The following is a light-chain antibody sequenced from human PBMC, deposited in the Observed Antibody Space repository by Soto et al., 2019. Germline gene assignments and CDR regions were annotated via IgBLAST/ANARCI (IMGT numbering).Light chain of an antibody. Sequence: IVMTQSPATLSLSPGERATLSCRASQSISSNLAWYQQKPGQPPRLLIYGASTRATGIPARFSGSGSGTDFTLTIISLEPEDFAIYYCQQRSNLLTFGGGTNVDIK. J-gene: IGKJ4*01. CDR2: GAS. CDR1: QSISSN. V-gene: IGKV3-11*01. CDR3: QQRSNLLT.